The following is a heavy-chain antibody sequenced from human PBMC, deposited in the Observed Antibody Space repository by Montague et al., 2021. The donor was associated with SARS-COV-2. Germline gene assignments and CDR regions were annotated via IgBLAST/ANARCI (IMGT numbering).Heavy chain of an antibody. CDR3: ARDVDRDYYGMDV. Sequence: SLRLSCAASGFTFDDYAMHWVRQAPGKGLEWVSGISWNSGSIGYADSVKGRFTISRDNAKNSLYLQMNSLRAEDTALYYCARDVDRDYYGMDVWGRGTTVTVSS. J-gene: IGHJ6*02. V-gene: IGHV3-9*01. CDR1: GFTFDDYA. CDR2: ISWNSGSI. D-gene: IGHD1-14*01.